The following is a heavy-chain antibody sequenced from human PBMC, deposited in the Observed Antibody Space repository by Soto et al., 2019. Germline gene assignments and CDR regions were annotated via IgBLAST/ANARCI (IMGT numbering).Heavy chain of an antibody. J-gene: IGHJ4*02. CDR2: IYHSGSI. CDR3: TTSQIGEYFDN. V-gene: IGHV4-4*02. Sequence: SETLSLTCAVSGDSITSTHWWSWVRQPPGKGLELIGEIYHSGSINYSPSLKSRAVISADRSKNEFSLSLNSVTAADTAVDYCTTSQIGEYFDNWGQGTLVTLSS. CDR1: GDSITSTHW.